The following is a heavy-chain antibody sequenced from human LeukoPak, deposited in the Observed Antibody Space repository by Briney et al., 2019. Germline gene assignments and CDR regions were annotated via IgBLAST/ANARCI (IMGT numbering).Heavy chain of an antibody. CDR3: ARVEKQQLVRGGYYYYYGMDV. Sequence: GGSLRLSCAASGFTFDDYGMSWVRQAPGKGLESFTGINWHGGSTGYADSVKGRFTISRDNAKNSLYLQMNSLRAEDTALYHCARVEKQQLVRGGYYYYYGMDVWGQGTTVTVSS. D-gene: IGHD6-13*01. V-gene: IGHV3-20*01. J-gene: IGHJ6*02. CDR2: INWHGGST. CDR1: GFTFDDYG.